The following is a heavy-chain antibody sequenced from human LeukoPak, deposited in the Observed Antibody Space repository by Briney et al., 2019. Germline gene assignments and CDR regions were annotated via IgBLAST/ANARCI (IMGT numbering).Heavy chain of an antibody. V-gene: IGHV3-30-3*01. CDR1: GFTFSSYA. CDR3: ARDLGIAAAGTWVDY. D-gene: IGHD6-13*01. CDR2: ISYDGSNK. J-gene: IGHJ4*02. Sequence: GRSLRLSCAASGFTFSSYAMHRVRQAPGKGLDWVAVISYDGSNKYYAESVKGRFTVSRDNSKNTLYLQMNSLRPEDTAVYYCARDLGIAAAGTWVDYWGQGTLVTVSS.